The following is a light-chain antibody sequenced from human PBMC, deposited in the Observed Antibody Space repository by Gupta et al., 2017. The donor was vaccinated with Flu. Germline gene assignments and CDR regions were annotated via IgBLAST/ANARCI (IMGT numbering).Light chain of an antibody. V-gene: IGKV3-20*01. CDR2: AAT. J-gene: IGKJ2*01. CDR1: QTINLNY. CDR3: QQYGSKQRYT. Sequence: EIVLTQSPATLSLSPGERDTLTCEASQTINLNYLAWFQQKTGQAPRLLIYAATTRATGSPDRFSGGGEGTHFTLTISRREQEDFAVYYCQQYGSKQRYTFGQGTKLEIK.